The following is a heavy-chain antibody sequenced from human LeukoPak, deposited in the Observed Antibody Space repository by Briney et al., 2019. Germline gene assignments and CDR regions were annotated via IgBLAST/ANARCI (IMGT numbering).Heavy chain of an antibody. D-gene: IGHD2-15*01. J-gene: IGHJ5*02. Sequence: PRGSLRLSCAAPGFTFSDYYMSWIRQAPRRGLEWGSYISSSGSTIYYADSVKGRLTIYRDNAKNSLYLQMNSLRAEDTAVYYCARDRRYCSGGSCYQNWFDPWGQGTLVTVSS. CDR1: GFTFSDYY. V-gene: IGHV3-11*01. CDR2: ISSSGSTI. CDR3: ARDRRYCSGGSCYQNWFDP.